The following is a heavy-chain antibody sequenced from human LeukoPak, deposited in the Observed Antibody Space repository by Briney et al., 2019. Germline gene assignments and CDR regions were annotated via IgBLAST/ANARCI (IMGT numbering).Heavy chain of an antibody. V-gene: IGHV1-46*01. CDR3: ARGRYYYGSGSPRVSLDY. J-gene: IGHJ4*02. CDR1: GYTFTSYY. D-gene: IGHD3-10*01. Sequence: ASVKVSCKASGYTFTSYYMHWVRQAPGQGLEWMGIINPSGGSTSYAQKFQDRVTMTRDMSTSTVYMELSSLRSEDTAVYYCARGRYYYGSGSPRVSLDYWGQGTLVTVSS. CDR2: INPSGGST.